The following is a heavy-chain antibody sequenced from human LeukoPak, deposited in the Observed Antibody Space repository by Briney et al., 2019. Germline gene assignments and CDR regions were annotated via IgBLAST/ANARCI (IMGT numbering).Heavy chain of an antibody. V-gene: IGHV4-4*07. CDR1: GGSVSAYY. J-gene: IGHJ3*02. CDR3: APTYCSSTSCYSDAFDI. D-gene: IGHD2-2*01. CDR2: LSTSGST. Sequence: SETLSLTXSVXGGSVSAYYWSWIRQPAGKGLEWVGRLSTSGSTNYDPSLKSRVTISVDTSKNQFSLKLSSVTAADTAVYYCAPTYCSSTSCYSDAFDIWGQGTMVTVSS.